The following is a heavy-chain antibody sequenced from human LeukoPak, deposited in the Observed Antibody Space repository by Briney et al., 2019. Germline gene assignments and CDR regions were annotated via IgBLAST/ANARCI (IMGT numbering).Heavy chain of an antibody. D-gene: IGHD6-6*01. V-gene: IGHV4-59*01. J-gene: IGHJ6*02. CDR3: ARSYSSSGYYYYGMDL. CDR2: IYYSGNT. Sequence: SETLSLTCTVSGGSISTYYWSWIRQPPGKGLEWIGYIYYSGNTIYNSSLKSRVTISVDKSKNQFFLKLSSVTAADTAVYYCARSYSSSGYYYYGMDLWGQGTTVTVSS. CDR1: GGSISTYY.